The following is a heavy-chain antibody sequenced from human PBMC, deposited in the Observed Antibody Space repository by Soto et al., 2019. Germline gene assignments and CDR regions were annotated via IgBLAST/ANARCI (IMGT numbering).Heavy chain of an antibody. D-gene: IGHD3-10*01. CDR2: IKGDGSEK. CDR3: AAGFPPDY. CDR1: GFTFSSVW. Sequence: EVQLVESGGGLVQPGGSLKLSCAASGFTFSSVWMNWVRQAPGKGLEWVANIKGDGSEKYYVDSVKGRFTISRDNAKNSLYLEMNSLRAEDTAVYYCAAGFPPDYWGQGTLVTVSS. J-gene: IGHJ4*02. V-gene: IGHV3-7*01.